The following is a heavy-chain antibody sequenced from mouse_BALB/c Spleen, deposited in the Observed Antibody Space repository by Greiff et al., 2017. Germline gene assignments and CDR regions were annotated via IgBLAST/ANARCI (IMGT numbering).Heavy chain of an antibody. Sequence: EVHLVESGGGLVQPGGSLKLSCAASGFTFSSYGMSWVRQTPDKRLELVATINSNGGSTYYPDSVKGRFTISRDNAKNTLYLQMSSLKSEDTAMYYCARDDGNYGGYYAMDYWGQGTSVTVSS. CDR1: GFTFSSYG. J-gene: IGHJ4*01. D-gene: IGHD2-1*01. CDR3: ARDDGNYGGYYAMDY. V-gene: IGHV5-6-3*01. CDR2: INSNGGST.